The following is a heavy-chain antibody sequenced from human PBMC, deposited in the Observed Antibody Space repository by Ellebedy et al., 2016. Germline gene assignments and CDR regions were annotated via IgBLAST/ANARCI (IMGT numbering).Heavy chain of an antibody. J-gene: IGHJ4*02. CDR2: INHSGST. Sequence: SETLSLXXAVYGGSFSGYYWSWIRQPPGKGLEWIGEINHSGSTNYNPSLKSRVTISVDTSKNQFSLKLSSVTAADTAVYYCAGCIAAAGTFDYWGQGTLVTVSS. V-gene: IGHV4-34*01. CDR1: GGSFSGYY. CDR3: AGCIAAAGTFDY. D-gene: IGHD6-13*01.